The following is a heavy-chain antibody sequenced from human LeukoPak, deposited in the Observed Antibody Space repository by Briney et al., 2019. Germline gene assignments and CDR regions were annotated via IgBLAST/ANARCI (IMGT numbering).Heavy chain of an antibody. J-gene: IGHJ4*02. Sequence: PSETLSLTCTVSGGSISSYYWSWIRQPPGKGLEWIGYVYYTGNTNYNPSLQSRVTISLDMSKNQFYLTVRSVTAADTAVYFCASTPFSSWSDHYYFDFWGQGTLVTVSS. D-gene: IGHD6-6*01. CDR3: ASTPFSSWSDHYYFDF. CDR1: GGSISSYY. CDR2: VYYTGNT. V-gene: IGHV4-59*01.